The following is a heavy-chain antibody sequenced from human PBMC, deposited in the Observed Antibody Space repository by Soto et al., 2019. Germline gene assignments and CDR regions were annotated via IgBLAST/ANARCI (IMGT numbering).Heavy chain of an antibody. Sequence: PSVKVSCKTSGYTFTNYGISWVRQAPGQGLEWMGWISAHTGNTNYAQKFQGRVTMTTDTSTSTAYMELRSLRSDDTAVYYCARVLGYNSSWWRHTAFDIWGQGTMVTVSS. V-gene: IGHV1-18*01. D-gene: IGHD6-13*01. CDR2: ISAHTGNT. CDR1: GYTFTNYG. CDR3: ARVLGYNSSWWRHTAFDI. J-gene: IGHJ3*02.